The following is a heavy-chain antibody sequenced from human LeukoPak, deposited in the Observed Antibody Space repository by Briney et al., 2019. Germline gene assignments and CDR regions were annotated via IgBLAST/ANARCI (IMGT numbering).Heavy chain of an antibody. D-gene: IGHD3-22*01. CDR2: IYYTGNT. Sequence: MPSETLSLTCAVSGGSITTYYWTWIRQPPGQALEWIGCIYYTGNTKYNPSLESRVTMSIDTSKNEFSLKIYSVNAADTAVYFCARVRRVLITTNDAFDIWGQGTMVTVSS. V-gene: IGHV4-59*01. CDR1: GGSITTYY. J-gene: IGHJ3*02. CDR3: ARVRRVLITTNDAFDI.